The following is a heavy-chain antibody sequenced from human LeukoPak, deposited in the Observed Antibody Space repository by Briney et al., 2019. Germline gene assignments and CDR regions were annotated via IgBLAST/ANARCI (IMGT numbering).Heavy chain of an antibody. D-gene: IGHD4-17*01. CDR2: INHSGST. CDR1: GGSFSGFY. CDR3: ARTGYFYTTGNFDL. V-gene: IGHV4-34*01. Sequence: SETLSLTCGVYGGSFSGFYWSWIRQPPGKGLEWIGEINHSGSTNYNPSLKSRVTISVDMSSNQFSLKLSSVTAADTAVYYCARTGYFYTTGNFDLWGQGTLVAVSS. J-gene: IGHJ4*02.